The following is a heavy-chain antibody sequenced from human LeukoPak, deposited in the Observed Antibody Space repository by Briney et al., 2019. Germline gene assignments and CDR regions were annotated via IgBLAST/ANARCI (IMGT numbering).Heavy chain of an antibody. CDR3: AKNHYDFWSGYYPEY. CDR2: INHSGST. V-gene: IGHV4-34*01. D-gene: IGHD3-3*01. J-gene: IGHJ4*02. Sequence: SETLSLTCAVYGGSFSGYYWSWIRQPPGKGLEWIGEINHSGSTNYNPSLKSRVTISVDKSKNQFSLKLSSVTAADTAVYYCAKNHYDFWSGYYPEYWGQGTLVTVSS. CDR1: GGSFSGYY.